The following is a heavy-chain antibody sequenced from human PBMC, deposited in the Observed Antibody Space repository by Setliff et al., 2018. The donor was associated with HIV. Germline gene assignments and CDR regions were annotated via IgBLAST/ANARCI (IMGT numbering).Heavy chain of an antibody. J-gene: IGHJ4*02. V-gene: IGHV1-69*13. Sequence: SVKVSCKASGGTFSSYAISWVRQAPGRGLEWMGGIIPIFGTANYAQKFQGRVTITADESTSTAYMELSSLRSEDTAVYYCAATYYYDSSGLHGFDYWGQGTLVTVSS. CDR1: GGTFSSYA. CDR2: IIPIFGTA. CDR3: AATYYYDSSGLHGFDY. D-gene: IGHD3-22*01.